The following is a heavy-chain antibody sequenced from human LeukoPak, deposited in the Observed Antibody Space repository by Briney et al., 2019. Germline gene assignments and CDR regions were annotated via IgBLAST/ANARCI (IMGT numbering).Heavy chain of an antibody. D-gene: IGHD4-23*01. CDR3: ARDGKGGNDFDY. Sequence: SVKVSCKASGYTFTSYGISWVRQAPGQGLEWMGGIIPIFGTANYAQKFQGRVTITTDESTSTAYMELSSLRSEDTAVYYCARDGKGGNDFDYWGQGTLVTVSS. J-gene: IGHJ4*02. CDR2: IIPIFGTA. CDR1: GYTFTSYG. V-gene: IGHV1-69*05.